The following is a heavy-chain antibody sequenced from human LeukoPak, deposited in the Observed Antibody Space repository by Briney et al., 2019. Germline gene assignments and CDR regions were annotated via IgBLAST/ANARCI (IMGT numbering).Heavy chain of an antibody. CDR2: ISGSGGST. J-gene: IGHJ6*04. V-gene: IGHV3-23*01. CDR3: AKDLGGRNYYGSGSYYYMDV. Sequence: GGSLRLSCAASGFTFSSYAMSWVRQAPGKGLEWVSAISGSGGSTYYADSVKGRFTISRDNSKNTLYLQMNSLRAEDTAVYYCAKDLGGRNYYGSGSYYYMDVWGKGTTVTVSS. CDR1: GFTFSSYA. D-gene: IGHD3-10*01.